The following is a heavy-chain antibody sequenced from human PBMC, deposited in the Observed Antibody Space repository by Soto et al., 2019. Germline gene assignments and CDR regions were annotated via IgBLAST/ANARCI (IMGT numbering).Heavy chain of an antibody. J-gene: IGHJ6*02. V-gene: IGHV4-61*08. D-gene: IGHD3-10*01. CDR2: IYYSGST. CDR1: GGSISSGGYS. CDR3: ARGDYGSGSYYKGGYYGMDV. Sequence: SETLSLTCAVSGGSISSGGYSWSWIRQPPGKGMKWIGYIYYSGSTNYNPSLKSRVTISVDTSKNQFSLKLSSVTAADTAVYYCARGDYGSGSYYKGGYYGMDVWGQGTTVTVSS.